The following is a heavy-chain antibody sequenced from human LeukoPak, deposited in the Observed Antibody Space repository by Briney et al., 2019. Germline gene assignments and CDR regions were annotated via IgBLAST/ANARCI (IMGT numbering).Heavy chain of an antibody. CDR1: GFTFSHYY. CDR2: ISSSSYI. D-gene: IGHD3-9*01. CDR3: ARDPYDILTGVDY. Sequence: GGSLRLSCAASGFTFSHYYMTWVRQPPGKGLEWVSSISSSSYIYYADSVKGRFTISRDNAKNSLYLQMNSLRAEDTAVYYCARDPYDILTGVDYWGQGTLVTVSS. J-gene: IGHJ4*02. V-gene: IGHV3-69-1*01.